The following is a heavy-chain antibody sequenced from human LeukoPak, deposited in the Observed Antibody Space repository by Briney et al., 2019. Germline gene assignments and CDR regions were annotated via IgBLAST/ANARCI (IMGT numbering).Heavy chain of an antibody. CDR2: ISSSGSTI. D-gene: IGHD3-10*01. J-gene: IGHJ6*02. CDR1: EFTFTNFL. CDR3: ARDGYGSGSYKNYGMDV. Sequence: PGGSLRLSCAASEFTFTNFLMSWVRQAPGKGLEWVSYISSSGSTIYYADSVKGRFTISRDNAKNSLYLQMNSLRAEDTAVYYCARDGYGSGSYKNYGMDVWGQGTTVTVSS. V-gene: IGHV3-11*01.